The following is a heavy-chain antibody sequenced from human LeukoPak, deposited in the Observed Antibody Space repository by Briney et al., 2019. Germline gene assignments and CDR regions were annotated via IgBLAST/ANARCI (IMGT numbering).Heavy chain of an antibody. J-gene: IGHJ4*02. D-gene: IGHD3-10*01. CDR2: ISSSSSYI. CDR3: TRYSGSGRPPFDY. Sequence: GGSLRLSCAASGFTFSSYSMNWVRQAPGKGLEWVSSISSSSSYIYYADSVKGRVTISRDNANNSLYLQMNSLRADDTAVYYCTRYSGSGRPPFDYWGQGTLVTVSS. CDR1: GFTFSSYS. V-gene: IGHV3-21*01.